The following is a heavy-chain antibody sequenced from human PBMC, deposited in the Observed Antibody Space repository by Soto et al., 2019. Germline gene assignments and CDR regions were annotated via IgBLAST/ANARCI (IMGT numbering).Heavy chain of an antibody. CDR2: IIPIFGTA. V-gene: IGHV1-69*13. Sequence: GASVKVSCKASGGTFSSYAISWVRQAPGQGLEWMGGIIPIFGTANYAQKFQGRVTITADESTSTAYMGLSSLRSEDTAVYYCARDRGVTTLNWYFDLWGRGTLVTVSS. CDR3: ARDRGVTTLNWYFDL. D-gene: IGHD4-4*01. J-gene: IGHJ2*01. CDR1: GGTFSSYA.